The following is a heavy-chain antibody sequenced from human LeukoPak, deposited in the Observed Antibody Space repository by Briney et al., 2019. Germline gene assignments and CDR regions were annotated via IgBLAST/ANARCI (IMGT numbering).Heavy chain of an antibody. V-gene: IGHV4-34*01. CDR2: INHSGST. D-gene: IGHD2-15*01. CDR3: ARDLVVAAYNWFDP. J-gene: IGHJ5*02. Sequence: SETLSLTCAVYGGSFSGYYWSWIRQPPGKGLEWIGEINHSGSTNYNPSLKSRVTISVDTSKNQFSLKLSSVTAADTAVYYCARDLVVAAYNWFDPWGQGTLVTVSS. CDR1: GGSFSGYY.